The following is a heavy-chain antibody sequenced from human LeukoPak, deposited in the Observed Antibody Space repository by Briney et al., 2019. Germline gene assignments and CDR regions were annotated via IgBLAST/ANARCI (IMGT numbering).Heavy chain of an antibody. CDR2: IKQDGSEK. CDR3: ARDYEYYYDSSGSDAFDI. J-gene: IGHJ3*02. D-gene: IGHD3-22*01. CDR1: GGSISSSSYY. Sequence: PSETLSLTCTVSGGSISSSSYYWGWIRQPPGKGLEWVANIKQDGSEKYYVDSVKGRFTISRDNAKNSLYLQMNSLRAEDTAVYYCARDYEYYYDSSGSDAFDIWGQGTMVTVSS. V-gene: IGHV3-7*01.